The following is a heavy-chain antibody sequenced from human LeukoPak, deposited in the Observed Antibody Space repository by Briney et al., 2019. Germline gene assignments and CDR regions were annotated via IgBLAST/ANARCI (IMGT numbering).Heavy chain of an antibody. CDR2: IWYDGSNK. D-gene: IGHD3-3*01. V-gene: IGHV3-33*06. Sequence: GGSLRLSCAASGFTFSSYGMHWVRQAPGKGLEWVAVIWYDGSNKYYADSVKGRFTISRDNSKNTLYLRMNSLRAADTAVYYCAKATRFLEWLLFAFDYWGQGTLVTVAS. J-gene: IGHJ4*02. CDR1: GFTFSSYG. CDR3: AKATRFLEWLLFAFDY.